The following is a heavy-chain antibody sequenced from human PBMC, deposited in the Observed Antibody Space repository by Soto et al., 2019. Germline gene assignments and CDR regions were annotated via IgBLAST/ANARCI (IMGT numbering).Heavy chain of an antibody. CDR3: ARDFVAVFALDY. J-gene: IGHJ4*02. CDR1: GFTFSNFA. D-gene: IGHD1-20*01. V-gene: IGHV3-30-3*01. Sequence: GGSLRLSCAASGFTFSNFAMHWVRQAPGKGLEWVALISYDGSTKYYADSVKGRFTISRDNSKNTLFLQMNSLRAEDTAVYYCARDFVAVFALDYWGQGALVTVSS. CDR2: ISYDGSTK.